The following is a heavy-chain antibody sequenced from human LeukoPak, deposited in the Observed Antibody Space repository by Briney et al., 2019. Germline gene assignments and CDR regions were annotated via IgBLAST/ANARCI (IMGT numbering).Heavy chain of an antibody. D-gene: IGHD6-19*01. Sequence: SETLSLTCAVYGGSFSGYYWSWIRQPAGKGLEWIGRIYTSGSTNYNPSLKSRVTMSVDTSKNQFSLKLSSVTAADTAVYYCARAIAVAANWFDPWGQGTLVTVSS. V-gene: IGHV4-59*10. CDR2: IYTSGST. CDR1: GGSFSGYY. CDR3: ARAIAVAANWFDP. J-gene: IGHJ5*02.